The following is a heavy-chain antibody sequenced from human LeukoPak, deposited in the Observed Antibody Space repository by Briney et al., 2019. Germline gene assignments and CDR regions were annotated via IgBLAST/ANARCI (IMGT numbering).Heavy chain of an antibody. CDR3: ASRECSSTSCYRSFDYYYYGMDV. D-gene: IGHD2-2*01. J-gene: IGHJ6*02. V-gene: IGHV1-69*04. Sequence: GASVKVSCKASGGTFSSYAISWVRQAPGQGLEWMGRIIPILGIANYAQKIQGRVTITADKSTSTAYMELSSLRSEDTAVYYCASRECSSTSCYRSFDYYYYGMDVWGQGTTVTVSS. CDR2: IIPILGIA. CDR1: GGTFSSYA.